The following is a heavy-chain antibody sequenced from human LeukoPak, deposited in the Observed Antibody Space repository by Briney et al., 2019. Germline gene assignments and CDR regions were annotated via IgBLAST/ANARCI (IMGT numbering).Heavy chain of an antibody. CDR3: ARDEVNTAMAPGY. Sequence: ASVKVSCKASGYTFTAYYVHWVRQAPGQGLEWMGWISAYNGNTNYAQKLQGRVTMTTDTSTSTAYMELRSLRSDDTAVYYCARDEVNTAMAPGYWGQGTLVTVSS. CDR2: ISAYNGNT. V-gene: IGHV1-18*04. CDR1: GYTFTAYY. D-gene: IGHD5-18*01. J-gene: IGHJ4*02.